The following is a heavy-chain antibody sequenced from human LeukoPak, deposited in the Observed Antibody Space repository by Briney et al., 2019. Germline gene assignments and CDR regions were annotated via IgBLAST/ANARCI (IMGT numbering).Heavy chain of an antibody. D-gene: IGHD6-19*01. V-gene: IGHV1-8*01. J-gene: IGHJ4*02. CDR3: RSLAVDGTRAY. CDR2: MNPLSGNT. Sequence: ASVKVSCKATGYGFVTSDINWVRQAAGQGLEWMGWMNPLSGNTGYAQKFQGRVTMTRNTSTGTAYMELSSLRSEDTAVYCVRSLAVDGTRAYWGQGTPVIISS. CDR1: GYGFVTSD.